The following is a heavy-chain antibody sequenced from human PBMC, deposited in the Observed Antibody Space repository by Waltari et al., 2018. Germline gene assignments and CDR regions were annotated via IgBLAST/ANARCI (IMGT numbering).Heavy chain of an antibody. V-gene: IGHV7-4-1*02. D-gene: IGHD2-15*01. CDR1: GYTFTTYA. Sequence: QVHLVQSGSELKKPGASVKVSCKASGYTFTTYAINWVRQAPGQGLERRGWIGTNSGNPTYAQGFTGRFVFSLDTSVSTTYLEISNLKAEDTAIYYCARVRCSGGSCYSGFDIWGQGTLVTVSS. CDR2: IGTNSGNP. J-gene: IGHJ4*02. CDR3: ARVRCSGGSCYSGFDI.